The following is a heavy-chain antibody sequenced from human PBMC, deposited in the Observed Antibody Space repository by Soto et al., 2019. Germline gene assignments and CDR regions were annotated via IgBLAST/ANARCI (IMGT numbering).Heavy chain of an antibody. CDR3: AKVYSDVWGSYRYPHFDY. D-gene: IGHD3-16*02. CDR1: GFTFSDYY. Sequence: PGGSLRLSCAASGFTFSDYYMSWIRQAPGKGLEWVSYISSSGSTIYYADSVKGRFTISRDNSKNTLYLQMNSLRAEDTAVYYCAKVYSDVWGSYRYPHFDYWGQGTLVTVSS. V-gene: IGHV3-11*01. J-gene: IGHJ4*02. CDR2: ISSSGSTI.